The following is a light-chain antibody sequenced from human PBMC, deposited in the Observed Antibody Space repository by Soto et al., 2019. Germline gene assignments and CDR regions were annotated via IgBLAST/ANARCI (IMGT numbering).Light chain of an antibody. CDR1: QTISNW. CDR3: QPYKSYSPRA. Sequence: DVQMTQSPSTLSASVGDRVTITCRASQTISNWLAWYQQRPGKAPQLLISDASRLESGVPSRFSGSGSGTEFTLTISSLQPDDSATYYCQPYKSYSPRAFGQGTKVDI. CDR2: DAS. V-gene: IGKV1-5*01. J-gene: IGKJ1*01.